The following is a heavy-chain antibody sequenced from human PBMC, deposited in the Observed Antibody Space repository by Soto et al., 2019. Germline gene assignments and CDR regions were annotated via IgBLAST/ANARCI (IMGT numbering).Heavy chain of an antibody. Sequence: QVQLQESGPGLVKPSGTLSLTCAVSGGSISSSNWWRWVRQPPGKGLEWIGDIYHSGSTNYNPSLQSRVTISVDKSKNQFSLKLSSVTAADASVYYCARVIATAVHWFDPWGQGTLVTVSS. CDR2: IYHSGST. D-gene: IGHD6-13*01. CDR3: ARVIATAVHWFDP. CDR1: GGSISSSNW. J-gene: IGHJ5*02. V-gene: IGHV4-4*02.